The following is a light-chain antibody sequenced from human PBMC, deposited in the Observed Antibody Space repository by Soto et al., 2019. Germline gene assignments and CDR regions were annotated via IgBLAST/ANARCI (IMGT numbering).Light chain of an antibody. CDR2: EVS. CDR1: SSDVGGYNY. CDR3: SSYASSSTS. J-gene: IGLJ1*01. V-gene: IGLV2-14*03. Sequence: QSVLTQPACVSLSPGQSITISCTGTSSDVGGYNYVSWYQQHPGKAPKLMIYEVSNRPSGVSNRFSGSKSGNTASLTISGLQAEDEADYYCSSYASSSTSFGTGTKVTVL.